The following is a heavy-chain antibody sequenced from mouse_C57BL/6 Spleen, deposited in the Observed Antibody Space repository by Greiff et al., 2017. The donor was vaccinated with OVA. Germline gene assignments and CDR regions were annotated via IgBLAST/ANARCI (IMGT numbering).Heavy chain of an antibody. J-gene: IGHJ1*03. D-gene: IGHD1-1*01. CDR2: ISNGGGST. CDR3: ARQSDYGSNPRYFDV. V-gene: IGHV5-12*01. CDR1: GFTFSDYY. Sequence: DVMLVESGGGLVQPGGSLKLSCAASGFTFSDYYMYWVRQTPEKRLEWVAYISNGGGSTYYPDTVKGRFTISRDNAKNTLYLQMSRLKSEDTAMYYGARQSDYGSNPRYFDVWGTGTTVTVSS.